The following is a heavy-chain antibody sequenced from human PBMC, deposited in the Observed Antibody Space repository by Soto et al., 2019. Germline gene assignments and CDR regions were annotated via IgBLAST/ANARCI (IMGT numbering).Heavy chain of an antibody. J-gene: IGHJ3*02. CDR3: ARESSGSGWRDAFDI. Sequence: GGSLRLSCAASGFTFSDHYMDWVRQAPGKGLEWVGRTRNKANSYTTEYAASVKGRFTISRDDSKNSLYLQMNSLKTEDTAVYYCARESSGSGWRDAFDIWGQGTMVTVSS. CDR1: GFTFSDHY. D-gene: IGHD6-19*01. V-gene: IGHV3-72*01. CDR2: TRNKANSYTT.